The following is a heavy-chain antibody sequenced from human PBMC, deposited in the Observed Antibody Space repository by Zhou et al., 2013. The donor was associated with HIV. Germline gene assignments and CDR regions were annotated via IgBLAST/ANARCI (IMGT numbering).Heavy chain of an antibody. CDR2: IIPIFGTA. CDR1: GGTFSSYA. Sequence: QVQLVQSGAEVKKPGSSVKVSCKASGGTFSSYAISWVRQAPGQGLEWMGGIIPIFGTANYAQKFQGRVTITTDESTSTAYMELSSLRSEDTAVYYCAREPNEMVYAIQGPAGGWDWGQGNPGHRLI. V-gene: IGHV1-69*05. D-gene: IGHD2-8*01. J-gene: IGHJ4*02. CDR3: AREPNEMVYAIQGPAGGWD.